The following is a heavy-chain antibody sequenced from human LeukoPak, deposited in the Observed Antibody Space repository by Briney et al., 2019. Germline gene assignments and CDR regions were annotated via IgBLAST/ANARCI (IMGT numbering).Heavy chain of an antibody. J-gene: IGHJ4*02. D-gene: IGHD5-24*01. V-gene: IGHV4-61*09. CDR1: SGSINSGSYY. CDR2: IYASGGT. Sequence: SETLSLTCTVSSGSINSGSYYWTWIRQPAGKRLEWIGHIYASGGTNYNPSLKSRVTISLDTSKSQFSLKLSSVTAADTAVYYCARGRPWLQPYYFDYWGQGILVTVSS. CDR3: ARGRPWLQPYYFDY.